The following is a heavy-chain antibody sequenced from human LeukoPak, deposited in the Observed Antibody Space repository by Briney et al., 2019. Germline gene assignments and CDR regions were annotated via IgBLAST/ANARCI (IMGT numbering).Heavy chain of an antibody. CDR1: GFTVSSDY. Sequence: GGSLRLSCAASGFTVSSDYISWVRQAPGKGLEWVSLIYSGGSTYYADPVNGRFTVSRDTSKNTVYLQMNSLRAEDTAVYYCAKGRPQGYFQHWGQGTLVTVSS. V-gene: IGHV3-66*01. J-gene: IGHJ1*01. CDR2: IYSGGST. CDR3: AKGRPQGYFQH.